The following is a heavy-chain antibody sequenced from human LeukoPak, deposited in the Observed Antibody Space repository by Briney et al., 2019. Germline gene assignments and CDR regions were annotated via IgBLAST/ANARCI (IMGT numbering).Heavy chain of an antibody. CDR2: IKQDGNEK. V-gene: IGHV3-7*01. Sequence: GGSLRLSCEASGFTFSRYRMTWVRQVPGKGLEWVANIKQDGNEKYYVDSVRGRFTISRDNTKDSLFLQMDSLRVEDTAVYYCARVTFFYYYFDLWGRGTLVTVSS. J-gene: IGHJ2*01. CDR3: ARVTFFYYYFDL. CDR1: GFTFSRYR.